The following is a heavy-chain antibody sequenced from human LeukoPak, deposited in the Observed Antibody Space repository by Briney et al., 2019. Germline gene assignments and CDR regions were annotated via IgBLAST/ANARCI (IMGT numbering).Heavy chain of an antibody. Sequence: SETLSLTCTVSGGSISSYYWSWIRQPPGKGLEWIGYIYYSGSTNYNPSLKSRVTISVDTSKNQFSLKLSSVTAADTAVYYCAREKYSSSWYSYYYYGMDVWGQGTTVTVSS. J-gene: IGHJ6*02. CDR1: GGSISSYY. CDR3: AREKYSSSWYSYYYYGMDV. CDR2: IYYSGST. V-gene: IGHV4-59*12. D-gene: IGHD6-13*01.